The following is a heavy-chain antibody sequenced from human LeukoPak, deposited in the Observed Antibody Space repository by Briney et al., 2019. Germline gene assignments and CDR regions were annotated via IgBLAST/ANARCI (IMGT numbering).Heavy chain of an antibody. J-gene: IGHJ3*02. V-gene: IGHV4-61*02. CDR3: ARASPNYDFWSGYYKGDAFDI. CDR1: GGSISSGSYY. Sequence: SETLSLTCTVSGGSISSGSYYWSWIRQPAGKGLEWIGRIYTSGSTNYNPSLKSRVTMSVDTSKNQFSLKLSSVTAADTAVYYCARASPNYDFWSGYYKGDAFDIWGQGTMVTVSS. CDR2: IYTSGST. D-gene: IGHD3-3*01.